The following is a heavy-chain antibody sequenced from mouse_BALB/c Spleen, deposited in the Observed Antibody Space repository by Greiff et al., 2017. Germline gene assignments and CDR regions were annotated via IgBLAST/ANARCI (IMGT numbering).Heavy chain of an antibody. CDR3: ARSHYGSSYDAMDY. CDR2: IYPGSGNT. J-gene: IGHJ4*01. D-gene: IGHD1-1*01. CDR1: GYTFADYY. V-gene: IGHV1-84*02. Sequence: QVQLKESGPELVKPGASVKISCKASGYTFADYYINWVKQKPGQGLEWIGWIYPGSGNTKYNEKFKGKATLTVDTSSSTAYMQLSSLTSEDTAVYFCARSHYGSSYDAMDYWGQGTSVTVSS.